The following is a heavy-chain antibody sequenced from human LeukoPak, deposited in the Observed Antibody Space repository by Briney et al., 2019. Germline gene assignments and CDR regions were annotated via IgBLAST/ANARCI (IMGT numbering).Heavy chain of an antibody. J-gene: IGHJ6*03. CDR1: GYTFTGYY. CDR3: AREVVPAATYMDV. D-gene: IGHD2-2*01. CDR2: INPNSGGT. V-gene: IGHV1-2*02. Sequence: ASVKVSCKASGYTFTGYYMHWVRQAPGQGLEWMGWINPNSGGTNYAQKLQGRVTMTRDTSISTAYMELSRLRSDDTAVYYCAREVVPAATYMDVWGKGTTVTISS.